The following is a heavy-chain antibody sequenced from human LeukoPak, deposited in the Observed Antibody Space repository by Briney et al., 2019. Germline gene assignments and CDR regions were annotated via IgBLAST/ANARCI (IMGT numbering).Heavy chain of an antibody. Sequence: SETLSLTCTVSGGSISSYYWSWIRQPPGKGLEWIGYIYYSGSTDYNPPLKSRVTISVDTSKNQFSLKLSSVTAADTAVYYCARDYAGTLDYWGQGTLVTVSS. D-gene: IGHD4-23*01. J-gene: IGHJ4*02. CDR1: GGSISSYY. CDR2: IYYSGST. V-gene: IGHV4-59*01. CDR3: ARDYAGTLDY.